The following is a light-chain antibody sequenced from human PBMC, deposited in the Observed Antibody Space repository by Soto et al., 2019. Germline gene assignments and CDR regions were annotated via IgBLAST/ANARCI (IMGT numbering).Light chain of an antibody. CDR1: SGDVGTYKY. Sequence: QSVLTQPASVSGSPGQSITISCTGTSGDVGTYKYVSWYQQHPGKAPKLMIYDVTDRPSGVSNRFSGSKSGNTASLTISGLQAEDEADYYCSSYTSSSTLVVFGGGTKLTVL. CDR3: SSYTSSSTLVV. V-gene: IGLV2-14*01. CDR2: DVT. J-gene: IGLJ2*01.